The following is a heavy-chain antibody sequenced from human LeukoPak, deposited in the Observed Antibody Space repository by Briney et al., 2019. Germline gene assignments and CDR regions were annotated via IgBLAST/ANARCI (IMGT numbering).Heavy chain of an antibody. CDR3: ARPNTYDVGNNAFDI. Sequence: SETLSLTCTVSGGSMSSYYWTWIRQPPGKGLEWIGYIYYSGSTHYNPSLKSRVTISVDTSRSQFSLKLSSVTAADTAVYYCARPNTYDVGNNAFDIWGQGTMVTVSS. CDR1: GGSMSSYY. CDR2: IYYSGST. V-gene: IGHV4-59*01. J-gene: IGHJ3*02. D-gene: IGHD2/OR15-2a*01.